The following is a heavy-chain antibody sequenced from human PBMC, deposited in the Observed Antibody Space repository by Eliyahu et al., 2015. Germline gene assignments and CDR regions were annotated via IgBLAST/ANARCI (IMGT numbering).Heavy chain of an antibody. CDR2: ISYDGTNE. CDR1: GFTFSRYA. D-gene: IGHD3-22*01. V-gene: IGHV3-30-3*01. J-gene: IGHJ5*02. Sequence: QVQLVESGGGVVQPGRSLRLSCAASGFTFSRYAIHWVRQAPGKGLEWVTGISYDGTNEYYADSVKGRFTISRDNSKNTLYLQMNSLRDEDTAVYHCVRDKGGYYDSRGYEPWGQGTLVTVSS. CDR3: VRDKGGYYDSRGYEP.